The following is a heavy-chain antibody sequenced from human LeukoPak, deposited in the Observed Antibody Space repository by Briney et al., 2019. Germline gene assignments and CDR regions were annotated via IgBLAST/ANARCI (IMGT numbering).Heavy chain of an antibody. V-gene: IGHV6-1*01. Sequence: SQTLSLTCAISGDSVSNKNTTWNWIRQSPSRGLEWLGRTYYRSTWYNDYAVSVRGRITVNPDTSKNQISLHLNSVTPEDTAVYYCARRLTQYDCFDPWGQGILVTVSS. J-gene: IGHJ5*02. CDR1: GDSVSNKNTT. CDR3: ARRLTQYDCFDP. D-gene: IGHD2-2*01. CDR2: TYYRSTWYN.